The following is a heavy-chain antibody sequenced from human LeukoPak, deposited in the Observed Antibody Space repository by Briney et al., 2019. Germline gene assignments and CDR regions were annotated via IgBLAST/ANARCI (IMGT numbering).Heavy chain of an antibody. CDR1: GYTFTKYF. D-gene: IGHD3-22*01. Sequence: ASVKVSCTASGYTFTKYFITWLRQAPGQGLEWMGWITAYNGNTNFAQKLQGRVTMTTDTSTSTAYMELRSLRSDDTAVYYCARDGYYYDSSGFYYGLDYWGQGTLVTVSS. CDR3: ARDGYYYDSSGFYYGLDY. CDR2: ITAYNGNT. J-gene: IGHJ4*02. V-gene: IGHV1-18*01.